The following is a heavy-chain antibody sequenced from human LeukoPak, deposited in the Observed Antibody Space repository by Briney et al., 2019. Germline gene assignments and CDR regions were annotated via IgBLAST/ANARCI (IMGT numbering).Heavy chain of an antibody. D-gene: IGHD6-6*01. CDR1: GYTSTIYY. CDR2: INPSGGST. CDR3: ERDLENSSSSLGY. Sequence: ASVKASCKPSGYTSTIYYVHCVRQAPGQGLEWMGIINPSGGSTSYAQKFQGRVTMTRDMSTSTGYMELSSLRSGATAMYYCERDLENSSSSLGYWGQGTLGTVSS. V-gene: IGHV1-46*01. J-gene: IGHJ4*02.